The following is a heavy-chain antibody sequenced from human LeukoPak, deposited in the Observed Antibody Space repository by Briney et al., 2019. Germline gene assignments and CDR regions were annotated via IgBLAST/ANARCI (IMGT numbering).Heavy chain of an antibody. D-gene: IGHD3-10*01. J-gene: IGHJ5*02. CDR3: ARDGWFGDYNWFDP. CDR2: ISSASNTI. V-gene: IGHV3-48*01. Sequence: PGESLRLSYTASGFTFSCYSMNWVRQAPGKGLEWVSYISSASNTIYYADSVKGRFTISRDNAKNSLYLQMNSLRAEDTAMYYCARDGWFGDYNWFDPWGQGTLVTVSS. CDR1: GFTFSCYS.